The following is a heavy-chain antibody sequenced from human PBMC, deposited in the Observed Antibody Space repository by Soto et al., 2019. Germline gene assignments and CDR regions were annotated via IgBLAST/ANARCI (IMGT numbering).Heavy chain of an antibody. CDR1: GFTVDDYA. CDR3: AKDMKWGGMTTIHYFDS. Sequence: PGGSLRLSCAASGFTVDDYAMYWVRQAPGKGLEWVSGISWNSETIDYADSVKGRFTISRDNAKSSLFLQMNSLRPDDTALYYCAKDMKWGGMTTIHYFDSWGQGTLVTVSS. V-gene: IGHV3-9*01. J-gene: IGHJ4*02. D-gene: IGHD4-17*01. CDR2: ISWNSETI.